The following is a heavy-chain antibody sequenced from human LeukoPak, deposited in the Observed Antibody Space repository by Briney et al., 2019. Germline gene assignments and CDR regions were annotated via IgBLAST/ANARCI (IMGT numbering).Heavy chain of an antibody. CDR2: INPNSGGT. V-gene: IGHV1-2*02. D-gene: IGHD3-10*01. Sequence: ASVKVSCKASGYTFTGYYMHWVRQSPGQGLEGIGWINPNSGGTNYAQKFQGRVTMTRDTSISTAYMELRSLRSDDTAVYYCAREGNEKLYFDYWGQGTLVTVSS. CDR1: GYTFTGYY. CDR3: AREGNEKLYFDY. J-gene: IGHJ4*02.